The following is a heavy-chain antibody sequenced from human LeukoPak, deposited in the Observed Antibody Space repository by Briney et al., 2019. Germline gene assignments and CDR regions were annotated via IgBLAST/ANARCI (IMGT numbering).Heavy chain of an antibody. Sequence: GGSLRLSCAASGFSFSDYEMNWVRQAPGKGLEWISYISTSGSTIHYADSVKGRFTISRDNAKNSLYLQMNSLRAEDTAVYYCARGSVGPDCWGQGTLVTVSS. CDR1: GFSFSDYE. CDR3: ARGSVGPDC. J-gene: IGHJ4*02. D-gene: IGHD1-26*01. CDR2: ISTSGSTI. V-gene: IGHV3-48*03.